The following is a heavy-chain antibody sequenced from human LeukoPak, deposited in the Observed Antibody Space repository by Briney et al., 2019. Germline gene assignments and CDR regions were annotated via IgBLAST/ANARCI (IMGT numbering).Heavy chain of an antibody. CDR1: IGSLSSYQ. CDR3: ARVGVDYSGNIIKYFFDY. Sequence: SETLSLTCTVSIGSLSSYQWSWIRQPPGKGLEWIGNVYYSGSANYNPSLKSRVIISVDTSKNRFSLNLSPVTAADTAVYYCARVGVDYSGNIIKYFFDYWGQGTLVTVSS. J-gene: IGHJ4*02. V-gene: IGHV4-59*01. CDR2: VYYSGSA. D-gene: IGHD4-23*01.